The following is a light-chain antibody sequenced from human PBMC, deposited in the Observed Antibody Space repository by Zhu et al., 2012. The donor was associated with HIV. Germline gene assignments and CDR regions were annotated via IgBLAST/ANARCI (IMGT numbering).Light chain of an antibody. V-gene: IGKV3-15*01. CDR1: HSVSSK. J-gene: IGKJ2*01. CDR3: HQYNNWPYT. CDR2: GAS. Sequence: EIVMTQSPATLSVSRGDRVTLSCRASHSVSSKLAWYQQRPSRAPRLLIYGASTRATGFPARFSGSGSGTEFTLTISSLQSEDFAIYYCHQYNNWPYTFGQGTKLEIK.